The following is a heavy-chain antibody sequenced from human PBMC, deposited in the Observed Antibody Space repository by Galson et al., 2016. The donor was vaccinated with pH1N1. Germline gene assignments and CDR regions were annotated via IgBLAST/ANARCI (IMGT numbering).Heavy chain of an antibody. CDR3: ARGFRGGYNYALFDH. CDR2: ISPMFDTT. CDR1: GVTFTVYT. J-gene: IGHJ4*02. Sequence: SVKVSCKASGVTFTVYTIAWVRQAPGQGLEWMGGISPMFDTTTYAQKFQDRVTITADRLTTTIYMNLTSLRCDDTAVYYCARGFRGGYNYALFDHWGQGSLVIVSS. D-gene: IGHD5-18*01. V-gene: IGHV1-69*06.